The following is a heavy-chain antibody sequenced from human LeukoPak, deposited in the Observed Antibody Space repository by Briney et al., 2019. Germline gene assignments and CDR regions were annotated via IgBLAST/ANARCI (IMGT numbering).Heavy chain of an antibody. V-gene: IGHV3-21*01. CDR2: ISDASRNI. CDR1: GFTFSSYE. CDR3: ARTDYYYSYFDP. D-gene: IGHD3-22*01. J-gene: IGHJ5*02. Sequence: GGALRLSCAASGFTFSSYEMNWVRQAPGKGLEWVSSISDASRNIYYADSVKGRFTVSRDNAKSSLYLQMNSLRAEDTAVYYCARTDYYYSYFDPWGQGTLVTVSS.